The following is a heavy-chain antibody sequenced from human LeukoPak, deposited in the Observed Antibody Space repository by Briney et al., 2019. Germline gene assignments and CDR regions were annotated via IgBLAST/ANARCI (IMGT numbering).Heavy chain of an antibody. CDR3: ARGSGSRTNEAFDI. CDR2: IYSNGAT. J-gene: IGHJ3*02. CDR1: GGSISSSY. V-gene: IGHV4-4*07. D-gene: IGHD3-10*01. Sequence: PSETLSLTCTVSGGSISSSYWSWIRQPAGKALEWIGRIYSNGATDYKPSLKSRVTMSVDTSKNQFSLELTSMTAADTAVYYCARGSGSRTNEAFDIWGQGTMVTVSS.